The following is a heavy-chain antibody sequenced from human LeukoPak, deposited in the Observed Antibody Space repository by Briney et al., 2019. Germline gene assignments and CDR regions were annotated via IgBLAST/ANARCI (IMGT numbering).Heavy chain of an antibody. J-gene: IGHJ4*02. D-gene: IGHD5-24*01. V-gene: IGHV1-2*02. CDR2: INPNSGGT. Sequence: SVKVSCKASGYTFTGYYMHWVRQAPEQGLEWMGWINPNSGGTNYAQKFQGRVTMTRDTSISTAYMELSRLRSDDTAVYYCARVVDGYIPYDYWGQGTLVTVSS. CDR3: ARVVDGYIPYDY. CDR1: GYTFTGYY.